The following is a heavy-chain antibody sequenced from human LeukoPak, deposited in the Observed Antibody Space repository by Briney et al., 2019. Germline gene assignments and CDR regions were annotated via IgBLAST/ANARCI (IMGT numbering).Heavy chain of an antibody. Sequence: ASVKVSCKASGYTFTGYYMHCVRQAPGQGLEWMGWINPNSGGTNYAQKFQGRFTMTRDTSISTAYMELRRLRSDDTAVYYCALPRNGVSDAFDIWGQGTMVTVSS. V-gene: IGHV1-2*02. CDR1: GYTFTGYY. CDR3: ALPRNGVSDAFDI. CDR2: INPNSGGT. D-gene: IGHD1-1*01. J-gene: IGHJ3*02.